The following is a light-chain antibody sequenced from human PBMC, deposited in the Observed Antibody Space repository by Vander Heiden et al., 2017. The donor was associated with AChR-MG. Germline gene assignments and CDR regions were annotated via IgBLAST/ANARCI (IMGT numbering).Light chain of an antibody. CDR3: QQYSSYPYT. Sequence: DIQMIQSPSTLSASVGDRVTTTCRASQSVSSWVAWYQQKPGKAPKLLMYKASSLESGVPSRFSGSGSGTEFTLTISSLQPDDFATYYCQQYSSYPYTFGQGTKLEIK. CDR1: QSVSSW. CDR2: KAS. V-gene: IGKV1-5*03. J-gene: IGKJ2*01.